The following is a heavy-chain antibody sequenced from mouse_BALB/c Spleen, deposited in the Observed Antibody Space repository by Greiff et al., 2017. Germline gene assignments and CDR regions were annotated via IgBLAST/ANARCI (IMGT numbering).Heavy chain of an antibody. J-gene: IGHJ2*01. CDR1: GFTFSDYY. V-gene: IGHV5-4*02. Sequence: EVQGVESGGGLVKPGGSLKLSCAASGFTFSDYYMYWVRQTPEKRLEWVATISDGGSYTYYPDSVKGRFTISRDNAKNNLYLQMSSLKSEDTAMYYCARGGYGSSYYYWGQGTTLTVSS. D-gene: IGHD1-1*01. CDR2: ISDGGSYT. CDR3: ARGGYGSSYYY.